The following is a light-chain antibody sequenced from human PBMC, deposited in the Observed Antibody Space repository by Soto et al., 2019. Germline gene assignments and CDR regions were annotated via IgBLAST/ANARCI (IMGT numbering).Light chain of an antibody. V-gene: IGKV1-6*01. Sequence: AIQLTQSPSSLSASVGDRVTITCRASRDITNALGWYQHRPGKAPKVLIFAASSLHNGVPSRLSGSGCGTELTLFISRLQPEASGTYYCLHDYLYPLAFSGGTRVEIK. CDR1: RDITNA. J-gene: IGKJ4*01. CDR3: LHDYLYPLA. CDR2: AAS.